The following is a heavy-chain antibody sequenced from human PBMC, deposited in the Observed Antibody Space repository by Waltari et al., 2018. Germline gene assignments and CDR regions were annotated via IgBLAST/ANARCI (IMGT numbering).Heavy chain of an antibody. J-gene: IGHJ2*01. CDR2: IYSGGRI. CDR1: GFTVSSNY. V-gene: IGHV3-53*01. Sequence: EVQLEESGGGLIQPGGSLRLSCAASGFTVSSNYMSLVRQAPGKGVEWVSVIYSGGRIYYAAAVKGRFTISRGNSKNTVDLQMNSLGVEDTAVYYCAREAPGYFDLWGRGTLVTVSS. CDR3: AREAPGYFDL.